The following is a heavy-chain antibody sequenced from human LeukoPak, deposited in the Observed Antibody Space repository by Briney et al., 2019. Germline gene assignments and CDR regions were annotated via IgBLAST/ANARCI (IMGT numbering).Heavy chain of an antibody. CDR1: GFTFSSYG. CDR3: AKGYYGSGSYVLMDV. D-gene: IGHD3-10*01. CDR2: ISYDGSNK. V-gene: IGHV3-30*18. J-gene: IGHJ6*03. Sequence: GRSLRLSCAASGFTFSSYGMHWVRQAPGKGLEWVAVISYDGSNKYYADSVKGRFTISRDNSKNTLYLQMNSLRAEDTAVYYCAKGYYGSGSYVLMDVWGKGTTVSVS.